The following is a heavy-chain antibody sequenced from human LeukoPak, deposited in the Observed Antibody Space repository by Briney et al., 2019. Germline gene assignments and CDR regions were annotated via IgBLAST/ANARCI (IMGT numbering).Heavy chain of an antibody. CDR2: ISSSSSYI. CDR1: GFTFSSYS. V-gene: IGHV3-21*01. D-gene: IGHD2-21*02. CDR3: ASLNCGGDCFNWFDP. J-gene: IGHJ5*02. Sequence: GGCLRLSCAASGFTFSSYSMNWVRQAPGKGLEWVSSISSSSSYIYYADSVKGRFAISRDNAKNSLYLQMNSLRAEDTAVYYCASLNCGGDCFNWFDPWGQGTLVTVSS.